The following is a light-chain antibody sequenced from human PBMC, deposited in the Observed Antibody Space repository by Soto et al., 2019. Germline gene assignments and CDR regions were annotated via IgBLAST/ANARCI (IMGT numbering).Light chain of an antibody. V-gene: IGKV1-39*01. CDR3: QQSYISPWT. CDR1: LPITNY. J-gene: IGKJ1*01. Sequence: DIQLTQSPSSLSASVGDRVTITCRASLPITNYLSWYQLKPGRAPKLLIYAASSLQSGVPSRFSGGGSGTEFTPAISSLQSEDFASYFCQQSYISPWTFGQGTNVEI. CDR2: AAS.